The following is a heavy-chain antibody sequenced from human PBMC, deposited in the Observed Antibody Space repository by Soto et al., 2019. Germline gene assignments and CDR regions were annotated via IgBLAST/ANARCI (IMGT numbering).Heavy chain of an antibody. CDR2: IYYSGST. V-gene: IGHV4-59*01. J-gene: IGHJ3*02. CDR1: GGSISSYY. CDR3: ARGGRWGDYGDYVGAFDI. D-gene: IGHD4-17*01. Sequence: PSETLSLTCTVSGGSISSYYWSWIRQPPGKGLEWIGYIYYSGSTNYNPSLKSRVTISVDTSKNQFSLKLSSVTAADTAVYYCARGGRWGDYGDYVGAFDIWGQGTMVTVSS.